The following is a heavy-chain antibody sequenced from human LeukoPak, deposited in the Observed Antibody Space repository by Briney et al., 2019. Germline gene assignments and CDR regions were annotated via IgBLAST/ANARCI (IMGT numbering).Heavy chain of an antibody. V-gene: IGHV1-2*02. D-gene: IGHD3-10*01. CDR1: GYTFTGYY. J-gene: IGHJ6*03. CDR3: ARTGSGSSYYMDI. CDR2: INPNSGGT. Sequence: ASVKVSCKASGYTFTGYYMHWVRQAPGQGLEWMGWINPNSGGTNYAQKFQGRVTMTRDTSISTAYMGLSSLRSDDTAIYYCARTGSGSSYYMDIWGKGTTVTISS.